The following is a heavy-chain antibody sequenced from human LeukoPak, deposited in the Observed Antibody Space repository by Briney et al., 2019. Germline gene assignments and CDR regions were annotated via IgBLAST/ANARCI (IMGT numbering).Heavy chain of an antibody. V-gene: IGHV3-48*03. CDR1: GFTFSSYE. Sequence: SGGSLRLSCAASGFTFSSYEMNWVRQAPGKGLEWISYISSSVTTIYYADSARGRFTISRDNAKNSLYLQMNSLRAEDTAVYYCARDDKAMPGDYWGQGTLVTVSS. J-gene: IGHJ4*02. D-gene: IGHD2-2*01. CDR3: ARDDKAMPGDY. CDR2: ISSSVTTI.